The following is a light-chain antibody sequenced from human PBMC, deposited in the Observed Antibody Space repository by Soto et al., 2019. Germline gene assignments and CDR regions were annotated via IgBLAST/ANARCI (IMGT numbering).Light chain of an antibody. Sequence: EIVLTQSPATLSLSPGDRATLSCRASQSVGSYLGWYQQRPVQAPRLLIYDASNRATGIPARFSGSGSGTDFTLTISSLEPEDFAVYYCQQRSDWPSTCGGGTKVEIK. V-gene: IGKV3-11*01. CDR3: QQRSDWPST. J-gene: IGKJ4*01. CDR1: QSVGSY. CDR2: DAS.